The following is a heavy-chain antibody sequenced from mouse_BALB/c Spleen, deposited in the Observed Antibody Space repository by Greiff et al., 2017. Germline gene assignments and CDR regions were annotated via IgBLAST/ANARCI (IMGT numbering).Heavy chain of an antibody. D-gene: IGHD2-10*02. CDR2: IDPENGDT. Sequence: VQLKESGAELVRSGASVKLSCTASGFNIKDYYMHWVKQRPEQGLEWIGWIDPENGDTEYAPKFQGKATMTADTSSNTAYLQLSSLTSEDTAVYYCNPYGLYAMDYWGQGTSVTVSS. J-gene: IGHJ4*01. CDR3: NPYGLYAMDY. CDR1: GFNIKDYY. V-gene: IGHV14-4*02.